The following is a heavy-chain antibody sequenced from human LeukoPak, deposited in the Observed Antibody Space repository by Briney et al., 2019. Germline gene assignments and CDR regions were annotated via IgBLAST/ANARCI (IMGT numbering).Heavy chain of an antibody. V-gene: IGHV4-59*01. CDR1: SGSITSCY. CDR2: IYYSGDT. CDR3: AGPTRAPKF. Sequence: SETLSLTCTVSSGSITSCYWSWIRQPPGKGLEWIGYIYYSGDTNYNPSLKSRVAISLDAFKNQCSLTLNSVTAADTAIYYCAGPTRAPKFWGQGTLVTVSS. J-gene: IGHJ1*01.